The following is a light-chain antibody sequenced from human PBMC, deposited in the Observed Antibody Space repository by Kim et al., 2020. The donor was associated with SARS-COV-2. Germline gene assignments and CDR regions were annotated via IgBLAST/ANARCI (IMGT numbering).Light chain of an antibody. CDR2: DTF. CDR1: QSVGTL. J-gene: IGKJ4*01. CDR3: QQRSQWPLT. V-gene: IGKV3-11*01. Sequence: LSPGQRATLSCRASQSVGTLLAWYQQRPGQPPSLLIYDTFNRATGIPARFSGSGSGTDFTLTISSLEPEDFAVYYCQQRSQWPLTFGDGTKVDIK.